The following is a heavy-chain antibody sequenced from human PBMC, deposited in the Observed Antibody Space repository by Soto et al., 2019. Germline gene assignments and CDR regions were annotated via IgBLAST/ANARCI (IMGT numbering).Heavy chain of an antibody. CDR1: GGSFSGYY. CDR2: INHSGST. J-gene: IGHJ4*02. CDR3: ARGLTLLWFGELDY. V-gene: IGHV4-34*01. Sequence: SETLSLTCAVYGGSFSGYYWSWIRQPPGKGLEWIGEINHSGSTNYNPSLKSRVTISVDTSKNQFSLKLSSVTAADTAVYYCARGLTLLWFGELDYWGQGTLVTV. D-gene: IGHD3-10*01.